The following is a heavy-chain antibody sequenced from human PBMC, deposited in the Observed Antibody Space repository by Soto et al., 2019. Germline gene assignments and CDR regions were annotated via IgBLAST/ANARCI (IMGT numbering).Heavy chain of an antibody. CDR2: INSDGTIT. CDR1: GFTFSNSW. J-gene: IGHJ4*02. Sequence: EVQLVESGGGLVQPGGSLRLSCAASGFTFSNSWMHWVRQAPGKGPVWVSRINSDGTITNYADCVKGRFTISRDNAKNTLYLQMNSLRAEDTAVYYCTNWNYVDYWGQGTLVTVSS. D-gene: IGHD1-1*01. V-gene: IGHV3-74*01. CDR3: TNWNYVDY.